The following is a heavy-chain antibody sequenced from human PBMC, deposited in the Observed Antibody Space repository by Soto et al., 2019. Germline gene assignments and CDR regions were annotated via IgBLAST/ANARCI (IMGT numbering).Heavy chain of an antibody. V-gene: IGHV1-18*01. J-gene: IGHJ4*02. Sequence: QVQLVQSGAEVKKPGASVKVSCQTSGYTFSSYSISWVRQAPGQGLEWMGWISGYNGHTNYAQNLQGRVTMTTDTSTRTAYMELRSLRSDDTAVYYCARRLEEWLLYQFDYWGQGTLVTVSS. CDR1: GYTFSSYS. CDR2: ISGYNGHT. CDR3: ARRLEEWLLYQFDY. D-gene: IGHD3-3*01.